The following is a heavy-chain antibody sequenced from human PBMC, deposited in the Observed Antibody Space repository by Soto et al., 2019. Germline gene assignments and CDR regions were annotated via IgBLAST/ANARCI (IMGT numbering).Heavy chain of an antibody. CDR1: GGLYSDYY. CDR2: IHHSGAT. CDR3: ANDYGDYRNDAFDI. D-gene: IGHD4-17*01. Sequence: VRLHQWGAGLLKPSETLSLTCAVYGGLYSDYYWSWIRQAPGKGLEWIGEIHHSGATNYNPSLKSRVTISLDRSKNQFTLNLSSMTAADAGVYYCANDYGDYRNDAFDIWSLGSRVTVAS. J-gene: IGHJ3*02. V-gene: IGHV4-34*01.